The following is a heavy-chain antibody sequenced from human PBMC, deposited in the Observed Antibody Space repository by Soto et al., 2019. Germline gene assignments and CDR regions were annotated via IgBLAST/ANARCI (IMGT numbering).Heavy chain of an antibody. J-gene: IGHJ3*02. Sequence: EVQLVESGGGLVQPGGSLRLSCAASGFVFSSHWIHWVRQAPGQGLVGVSRISTDGSFTSYADFVKGRFTISRDNAKNTLYLQMNSLRAEDTAVYYCARPRSMSSSGFDIWGQGTMVTVSS. CDR3: ARPRSMSSSGFDI. V-gene: IGHV3-74*01. CDR1: GFVFSSHW. CDR2: ISTDGSFT. D-gene: IGHD6-6*01.